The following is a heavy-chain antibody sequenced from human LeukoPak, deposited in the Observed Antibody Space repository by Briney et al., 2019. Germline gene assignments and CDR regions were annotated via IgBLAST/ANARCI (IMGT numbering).Heavy chain of an antibody. J-gene: IGHJ4*02. V-gene: IGHV4-59*12. Sequence: SETLSLTCTVSGGSISTYYWTWIRQPPGKGLEWIGYIYYSGSTNYNPSLKSRVTISVDTSKNQFSLKLSSVTAADTAVYYCARRLYYYGSGTQNWGQGTLVTVSS. D-gene: IGHD3-10*01. CDR1: GGSISTYY. CDR3: ARRLYYYGSGTQN. CDR2: IYYSGST.